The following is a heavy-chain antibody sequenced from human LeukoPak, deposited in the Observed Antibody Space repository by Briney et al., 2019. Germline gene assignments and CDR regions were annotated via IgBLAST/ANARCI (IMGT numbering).Heavy chain of an antibody. Sequence: PGGSLRLSCAASGFTFSSYGMHWVRQAPGKGLEWVAYKSYDGSNNYYADSVKGRFTISRDNSKNTLFLQMSSLRAEDTALYYCAKTLATGGGSYNMDVWGQGTTVTVS. CDR1: GFTFSSYG. J-gene: IGHJ6*02. V-gene: IGHV3-30*18. CDR2: KSYDGSNN. CDR3: AKTLATGGGSYNMDV. D-gene: IGHD2-8*02.